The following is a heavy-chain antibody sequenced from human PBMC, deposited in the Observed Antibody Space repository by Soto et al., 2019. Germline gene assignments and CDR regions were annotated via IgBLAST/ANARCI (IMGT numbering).Heavy chain of an antibody. CDR1: GGSISSSNW. CDR3: ARVEQLVLSRWYFDL. Sequence: QVQLQESGPGLVKPSGTLSLTCAVSGGSISSSNWWSWVRQPPGKGLEWIGEIYHSGSTNYNPSPRGRVPLSEDRPKTRSPLRLRSVPPADRAVYSCARVEQLVLSRWYFDLWGRGTWSLSPQ. CDR2: IYHSGST. D-gene: IGHD6-6*01. J-gene: IGHJ2*01. V-gene: IGHV4-4*02.